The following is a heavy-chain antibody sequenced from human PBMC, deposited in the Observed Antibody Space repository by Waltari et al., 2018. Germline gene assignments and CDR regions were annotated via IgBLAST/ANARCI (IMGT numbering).Heavy chain of an antibody. CDR3: ASDSSGYPNYYYYGMDV. V-gene: IGHV1-69*01. CDR2: IIPIFGTA. D-gene: IGHD3-22*01. Sequence: QVQLVQSGAEVKKPGSSVKVSCKASGGTFSSYAISWVRTAPGQGLEGMGGIIPIFGTANYAQKFQGRVTITADESTSTAYMELSSLRSEDTAVYYCASDSSGYPNYYYYGMDVWGQGTTVTVSS. J-gene: IGHJ6*02. CDR1: GGTFSSYA.